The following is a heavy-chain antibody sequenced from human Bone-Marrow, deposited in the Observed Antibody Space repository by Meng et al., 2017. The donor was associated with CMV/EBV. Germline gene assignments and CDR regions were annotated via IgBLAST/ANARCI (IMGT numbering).Heavy chain of an antibody. J-gene: IGHJ5*02. CDR3: ARDRIWELGYCSSTSCYAGDWFDP. V-gene: IGHV3-21*05. CDR1: GFTFSSYS. Sequence: GESLKISCAASGFTFSSYSMNWVRQAPGKGLEWVSYISSSSSYIYYADSVKGRFTISRDNAKNSLYLQMNSLRAEDTAVYYCARDRIWELGYCSSTSCYAGDWFDPWGQGALVTVSS. CDR2: ISSSSSYI. D-gene: IGHD2-2*01.